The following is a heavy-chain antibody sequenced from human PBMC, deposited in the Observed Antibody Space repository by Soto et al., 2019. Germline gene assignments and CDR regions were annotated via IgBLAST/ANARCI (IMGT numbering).Heavy chain of an antibody. CDR1: GFTFGDYA. Sequence: KPGGSLRLSCTASGFTFGDYAMSWFRQAPGKGLEWVGFIRSKAYGGTTEYAASVKGRFTISRDDSKSIAYLQMNSLKTEDTAVYYCTRDQPYYDILTGSPFHTNKEYYYYYGMDVWGQGTTVTVSS. CDR3: TRDQPYYDILTGSPFHTNKEYYYYYGMDV. CDR2: IRSKAYGGTT. V-gene: IGHV3-49*05. D-gene: IGHD3-9*01. J-gene: IGHJ6*02.